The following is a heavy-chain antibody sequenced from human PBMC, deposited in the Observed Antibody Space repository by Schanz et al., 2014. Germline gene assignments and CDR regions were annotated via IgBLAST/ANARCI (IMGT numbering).Heavy chain of an antibody. CDR2: VYYTGST. CDR1: GGSISSYY. CDR3: ARDKVTTLGYYGMDV. J-gene: IGHJ6*02. D-gene: IGHD3-10*02. Sequence: QVQLQESGPGLVKPSETLSLTCTVSGGSISSYYWNWIRQPPGKGLEWIGYVYYTGSTTYNPSLKRRVTISVVPSKRQFSLKLSSVTAADTAVYYCARDKVTTLGYYGMDVGGRGTTVTVSS. V-gene: IGHV4-59*01.